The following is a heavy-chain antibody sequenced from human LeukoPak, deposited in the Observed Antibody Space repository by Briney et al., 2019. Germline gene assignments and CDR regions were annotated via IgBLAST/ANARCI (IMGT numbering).Heavy chain of an antibody. D-gene: IGHD3-3*01. CDR2: IYYSGST. Sequence: SETLSLTCAVSGGSISSYYWSWIRQPPGKGLEWIGYIYYSGSTNYNPSLKSRVTISVDTSRNQFSLKLSSVTAADTAVYYCARTREVYDFWSGNKYYFDYWGQGTLVTVSS. J-gene: IGHJ4*02. CDR3: ARTREVYDFWSGNKYYFDY. V-gene: IGHV4-59*08. CDR1: GGSISSYY.